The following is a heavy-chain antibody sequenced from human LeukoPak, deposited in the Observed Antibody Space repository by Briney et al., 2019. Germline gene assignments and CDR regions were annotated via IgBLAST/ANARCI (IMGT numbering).Heavy chain of an antibody. CDR1: GGTFSSYA. CDR3: ARAVGKGYYDSSGYPY. Sequence: SVKVSCKASGGTFSSYAISWVRQAPGQGLEWMGGIIPIFGTANYAQKFQGRVTITTDESTSTAYMELSSLRSEDTAVYYCARAVGKGYYDSSGYPYWGQGTLVTVSS. D-gene: IGHD3-22*01. CDR2: IIPIFGTA. J-gene: IGHJ4*02. V-gene: IGHV1-69*05.